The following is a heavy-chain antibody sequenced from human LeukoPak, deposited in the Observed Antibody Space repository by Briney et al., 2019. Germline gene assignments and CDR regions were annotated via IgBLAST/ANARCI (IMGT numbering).Heavy chain of an antibody. J-gene: IGHJ6*02. CDR2: IDWNGGTT. CDR3: AREGNGATSGMDV. CDR1: GFTLEDYG. D-gene: IGHD2-8*01. Sequence: GSLRLSCAASGFTLEDYGMSWVRQAPGKGLEWVSGIDWNGGTTGYADSVKGRFTISRDNAKNSLYLQMNSLRVEDTALYYCAREGNGATSGMDVWGQGTTVTVSS. V-gene: IGHV3-20*04.